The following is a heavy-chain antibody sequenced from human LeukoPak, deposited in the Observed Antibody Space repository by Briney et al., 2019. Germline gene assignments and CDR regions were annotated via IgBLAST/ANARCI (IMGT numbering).Heavy chain of an antibody. D-gene: IGHD5-18*01. CDR2: IKSDGTTT. V-gene: IGHV3-74*01. CDR1: GFTFSSYW. J-gene: IGHJ4*02. CDR3: ARVVDTHFDY. Sequence: PGGSLRLSCAASGFTFSSYWMHWVRQAPGKGLVWVSRIKSDGTTTTYADSEKGRFTISRDNANNTLYLQMNSLRAEDTAVYYCARVVDTHFDYWGQGTLVTVSS.